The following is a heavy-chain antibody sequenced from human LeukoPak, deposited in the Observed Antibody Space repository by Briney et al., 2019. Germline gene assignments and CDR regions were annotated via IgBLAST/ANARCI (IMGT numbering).Heavy chain of an antibody. CDR2: IYYSGGT. V-gene: IGHV4-59*01. J-gene: IGHJ4*02. Sequence: SETLSLTCTVSGGSISSYYWSWIRQPPGKGLEWLAYIYYSGGTTYNTSLKSRVAISVDTSKNQFSLMLNSVTAADTAVYYCARFDTSGYDVDNWGQGTLVTVSS. CDR3: ARFDTSGYDVDN. D-gene: IGHD3-22*01. CDR1: GGSISSYY.